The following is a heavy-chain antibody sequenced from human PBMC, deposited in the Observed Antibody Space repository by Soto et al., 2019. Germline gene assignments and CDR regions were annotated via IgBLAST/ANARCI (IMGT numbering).Heavy chain of an antibody. Sequence: EVQLLESGGDLVQPGGSLRLSCAASGFTFNIYAMSWVRQAPGKGLEWVSAISGSGGTTYYTDSVKGRFTISRDNSKNTLYLQMNSLRGEDTAVYYCAKQGGWSGSYLDYWGQGTLVTVSS. V-gene: IGHV3-23*01. CDR3: AKQGGWSGSYLDY. CDR1: GFTFNIYA. J-gene: IGHJ4*02. D-gene: IGHD3-3*01. CDR2: ISGSGGTT.